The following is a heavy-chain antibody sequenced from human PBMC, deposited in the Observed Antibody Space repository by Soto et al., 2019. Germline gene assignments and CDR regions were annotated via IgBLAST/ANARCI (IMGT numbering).Heavy chain of an antibody. V-gene: IGHV3-23*01. Sequence: GGSLRLSCAASGFTFSSDAMSWVRQAPGKGLEWVSAISGSGGSKYYADSVKGRFTISRDNSKNTLYLQMNSLGAEDTAVYYCANGAFGASNWNGAEDAYYYYYGMDVWGQGTTVTASS. D-gene: IGHD1-1*01. CDR2: ISGSGGSK. J-gene: IGHJ6*02. CDR1: GFTFSSDA. CDR3: ANGAFGASNWNGAEDAYYYYYGMDV.